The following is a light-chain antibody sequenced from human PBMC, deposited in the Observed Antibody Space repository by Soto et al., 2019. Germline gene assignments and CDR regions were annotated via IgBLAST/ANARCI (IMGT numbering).Light chain of an antibody. J-gene: IGKJ4*02. Sequence: ELVLTQSPATLSLSPGERAVLYCRASQSGSSSLGWYQQKPGQAPRLLIYDASKRAPGIQARFTGSESGIDYTLTISIVVHEDCAENFCQQHSVCPSTIGGGTKIEI. CDR2: DAS. CDR3: QQHSVCPST. CDR1: QSGSSS. V-gene: IGKV3-11*01.